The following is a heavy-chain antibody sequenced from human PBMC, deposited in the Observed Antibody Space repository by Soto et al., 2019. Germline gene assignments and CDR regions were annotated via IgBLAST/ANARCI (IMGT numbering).Heavy chain of an antibody. J-gene: IGHJ4*02. CDR2: ISSSSSTI. D-gene: IGHD4-17*01. CDR1: GFPFCSYS. Sequence: PGGSLTLSCAASGFPFCSYSMTWVLQAPGKGLEWVSYISSSSSTIYYADSVKGRFTISRDNAKNSLYLQMNSLRDEDTAVYYCARDLTTVVTILGFDYWGQGTLVTVSP. CDR3: ARDLTTVVTILGFDY. V-gene: IGHV3-48*02.